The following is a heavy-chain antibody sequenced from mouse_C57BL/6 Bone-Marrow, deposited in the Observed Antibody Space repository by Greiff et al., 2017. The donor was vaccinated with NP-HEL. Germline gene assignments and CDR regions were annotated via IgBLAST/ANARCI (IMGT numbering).Heavy chain of an antibody. CDR2: IYPGSGNT. J-gene: IGHJ4*01. V-gene: IGHV1-76*01. CDR3: ARDGDGYYPYAMDY. CDR1: GYTFTDYY. Sequence: VQLKQSGAELVRPGASVKLSCKASGYTFTDYYINWVKQRPGQGLEWIARIYPGSGNTYYNEKFKGKATLTADKSSSTAYMQLSSLTSEDSAVYFCARDGDGYYPYAMDYWGQGTSVTVSS. D-gene: IGHD2-3*01.